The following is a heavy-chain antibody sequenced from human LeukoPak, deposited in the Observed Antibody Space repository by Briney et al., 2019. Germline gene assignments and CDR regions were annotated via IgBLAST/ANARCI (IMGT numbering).Heavy chain of an antibody. Sequence: GGSLRLSCAASGFTFSSYPMNWVRQAPGKGLEWVSVISGSGGATFYGDSVQGRFTISRDNSRDTLYLQMSSLSAEDTAVYYCGKYLQSTVGANDYWGQGTLVTVSS. J-gene: IGHJ4*02. CDR1: GFTFSSYP. CDR2: ISGSGGAT. D-gene: IGHD1-26*01. V-gene: IGHV3-23*01. CDR3: GKYLQSTVGANDY.